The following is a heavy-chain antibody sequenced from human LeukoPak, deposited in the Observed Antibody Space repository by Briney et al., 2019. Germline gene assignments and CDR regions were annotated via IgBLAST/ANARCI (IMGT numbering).Heavy chain of an antibody. CDR1: GFIFDDYA. Sequence: PGRSLRLSCAAYGFIFDDYAMHWVRQAPGKGLEWVTGIRWNSGKIGYADSVRGRFTISRDNAKNSLYLQMNSLTVEDTALYYCAKDIASCPGRGTYYFDYWGQGTLVTVSS. CDR2: IRWNSGKI. J-gene: IGHJ4*02. CDR3: AKDIASCPGRGTYYFDY. V-gene: IGHV3-9*01. D-gene: IGHD2-2*01.